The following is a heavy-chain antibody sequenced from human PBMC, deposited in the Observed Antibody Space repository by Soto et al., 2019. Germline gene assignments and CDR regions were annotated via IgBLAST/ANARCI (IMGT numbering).Heavy chain of an antibody. J-gene: IGHJ3*02. Sequence: PGESLKISCKGSGYSFTGYCIAWVRQMPGKGLEWMGIIYPDDSDTRYSPSFQGQVTISADKSLSTAYLQWGSLKASDTAMYYCAISTRGVNDIWGQGTMVTVSS. CDR1: GYSFTGYC. V-gene: IGHV5-51*01. CDR2: IYPDDSDT. D-gene: IGHD3-10*01. CDR3: AISTRGVNDI.